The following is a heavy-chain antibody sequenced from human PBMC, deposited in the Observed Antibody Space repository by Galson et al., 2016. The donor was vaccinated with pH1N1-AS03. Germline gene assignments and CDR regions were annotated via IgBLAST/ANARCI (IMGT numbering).Heavy chain of an antibody. CDR1: GDSFSSYA. J-gene: IGHJ1*01. D-gene: IGHD1-14*01. V-gene: IGHV1-69*13. Sequence: SVTVSCKASGDSFSSYAFTWVRLAPGQGLEWMGGIIPIFGKPQYAQKFQGRVAITADESTTTVYMDLSSLISDDTAMYYCARDGPGIVRANAHWGQGTLVTVSS. CDR3: ARDGPGIVRANAH. CDR2: IIPIFGKP.